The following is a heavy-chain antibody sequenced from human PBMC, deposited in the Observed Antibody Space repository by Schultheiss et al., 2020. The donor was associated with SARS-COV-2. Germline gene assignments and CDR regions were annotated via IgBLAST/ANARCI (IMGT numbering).Heavy chain of an antibody. CDR1: GGSFSGYY. Sequence: SETLSLTCAVYGGSFSGYYWSWIRQPPGKGLEWIGEINHNGSTNYNPSLKSRVTISVDTSKNQFSLKLSSVTAADTAVYYCARGFVTTVTTSFDYWGQGTLVTVSS. CDR3: ARGFVTTVTTSFDY. J-gene: IGHJ4*02. CDR2: INHNGST. D-gene: IGHD4-11*01. V-gene: IGHV4-34*01.